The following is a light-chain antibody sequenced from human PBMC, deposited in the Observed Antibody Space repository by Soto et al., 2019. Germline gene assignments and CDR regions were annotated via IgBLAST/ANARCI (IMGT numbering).Light chain of an antibody. CDR2: DAS. Sequence: DIQMTQSPSSLSATVGDRVTITCQASQDISNSLNWYQQKPGKAPKLLIYDASNLETGVPSRFSGGGSGTEFTFTISSLQPEDIATYYCQQFDNLPSITFGQGTRLEIK. CDR3: QQFDNLPSIT. V-gene: IGKV1-33*01. J-gene: IGKJ5*01. CDR1: QDISNS.